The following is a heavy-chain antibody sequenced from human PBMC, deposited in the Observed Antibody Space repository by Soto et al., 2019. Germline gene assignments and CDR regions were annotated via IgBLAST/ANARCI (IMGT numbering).Heavy chain of an antibody. CDR1: GFTFSRYG. CDR2: IWYDGSNK. D-gene: IGHD5-12*01. V-gene: IGHV3-33*01. Sequence: QVQLVESGGGVVQPGRSLRLSCAASGFTFSRYGMHWVRQAPGKGLEWVAVIWYDGSNKYYADSVKGRFTISRDNYKNTLYLQMNSLRAEDTAVYYCARDRGGYAPALGFDYWGQGTLVTVSS. CDR3: ARDRGGYAPALGFDY. J-gene: IGHJ4*02.